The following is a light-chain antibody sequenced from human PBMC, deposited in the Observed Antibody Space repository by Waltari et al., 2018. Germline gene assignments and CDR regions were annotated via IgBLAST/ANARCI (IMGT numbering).Light chain of an antibody. CDR3: NSYSNTATPVV. CDR2: DVR. CDR1: SRDVGGYNY. V-gene: IGLV2-14*03. Sequence: QSALTQPASVSGSPGQSITISCTGTSRDVGGYNYVYWYQQQPGKAPKLIIYDVRSRPSGVSDRFSGSKSGNTASLTISGLQAEDEADYHCNSYSNTATPVVFGGGTRLTVL. J-gene: IGLJ2*01.